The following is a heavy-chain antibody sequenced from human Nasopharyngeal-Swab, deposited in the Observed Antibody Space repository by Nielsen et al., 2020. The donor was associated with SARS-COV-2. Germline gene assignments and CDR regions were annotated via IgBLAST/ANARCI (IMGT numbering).Heavy chain of an antibody. CDR3: ARPQSLLEDYNGY. Sequence: GESLKISCKASGYSFTSYWIGWVRQMPGKGLEWMGIIYPGDSDTSYSASFQGQVTISADKSISTAYLQWSSLKASDTAMYYCARPQSLLEDYNGYWGQGTMVTVSS. J-gene: IGHJ4*01. D-gene: IGHD3-10*01. V-gene: IGHV5-51*01. CDR2: IYPGDSDT. CDR1: GYSFTSYW.